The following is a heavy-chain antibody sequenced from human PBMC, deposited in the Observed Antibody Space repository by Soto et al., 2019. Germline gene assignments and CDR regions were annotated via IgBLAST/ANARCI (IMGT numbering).Heavy chain of an antibody. CDR3: ATTYYYDSSVGNGYYYYGMDV. D-gene: IGHD3-22*01. J-gene: IGHJ6*02. Sequence: GESLKISCKGSGYSFTSYWISWVRQMPGKGLEWMGRIDPSDSYTNYSPSFQGHVTISADKSISTAYLQWSSLKASDTAMYYCATTYYYDSSVGNGYYYYGMDVWGQGTTVTVSS. V-gene: IGHV5-10-1*01. CDR2: IDPSDSYT. CDR1: GYSFTSYW.